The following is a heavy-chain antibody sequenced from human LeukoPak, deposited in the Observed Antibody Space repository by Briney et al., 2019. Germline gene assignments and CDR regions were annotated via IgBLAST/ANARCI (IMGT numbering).Heavy chain of an antibody. V-gene: IGHV3-20*04. Sequence: GGSLRLSCAASGSTFDDYGMSWVRQAPGKGLEWVSGINWNGGSTGYADSVKGRFTISRDNAKNSLYLQMNSLRAEDTALYYCARDQGIITMVRGVALDYWGQGTLVTVSS. J-gene: IGHJ4*02. CDR2: INWNGGST. D-gene: IGHD3-10*01. CDR3: ARDQGIITMVRGVALDY. CDR1: GSTFDDYG.